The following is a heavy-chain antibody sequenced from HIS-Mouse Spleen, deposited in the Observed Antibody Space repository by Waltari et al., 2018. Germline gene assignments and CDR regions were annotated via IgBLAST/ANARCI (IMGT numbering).Heavy chain of an antibody. CDR1: GGSISSSSYY. D-gene: IGHD6-13*01. CDR3: AREIPYSSSWYDWYFDL. J-gene: IGHJ2*01. Sequence: QLQLQESGPGLVKPSETLSLTSTVSGGSISSSSYYWGWIRRPPGKGLEWIGSFYYSGSTYYNPSLKSRVTISVDTSKNQFSLKLSSVTAADTAVYYCAREIPYSSSWYDWYFDLWGRGTLVTVSS. CDR2: FYYSGST. V-gene: IGHV4-39*07.